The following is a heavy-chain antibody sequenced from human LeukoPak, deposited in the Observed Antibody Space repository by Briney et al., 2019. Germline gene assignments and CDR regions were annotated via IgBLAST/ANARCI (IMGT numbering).Heavy chain of an antibody. CDR2: IYYSGST. D-gene: IGHD5-12*01. Sequence: SETLSLTCTVSGGSISSYYWSWIRQPPGKGLEWIGYIYYSGSTNYNPSLKSRVTISVDTSKNQFSLKLSSVTAADTAVYYCARAIVATIWAHFDYSGQGTLVTVSS. CDR3: ARAIVATIWAHFDY. J-gene: IGHJ4*02. V-gene: IGHV4-59*01. CDR1: GGSISSYY.